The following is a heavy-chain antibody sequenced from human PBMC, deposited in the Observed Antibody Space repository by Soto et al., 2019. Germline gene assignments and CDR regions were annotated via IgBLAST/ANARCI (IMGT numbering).Heavy chain of an antibody. CDR1: GFTFSNVW. V-gene: IGHV3-15*01. CDR3: TAGYCSGGSCDSVVY. J-gene: IGHJ4*02. Sequence: VQLVESGGGLVKPGGSLSLSCAASGFTFSNVWMSWVRQAPGKGLEWVGRSKRRADGGTTDYATHVRGRFTVSRDDSKNTLYRQMNSLKTEDTAVYYCTAGYCSGGSCDSVVYWGQGTLVTVSS. D-gene: IGHD2-15*01. CDR2: SKRRADGGTT.